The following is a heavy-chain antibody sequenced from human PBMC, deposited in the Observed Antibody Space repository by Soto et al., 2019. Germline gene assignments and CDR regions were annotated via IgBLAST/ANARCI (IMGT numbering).Heavy chain of an antibody. CDR2: ISWDGGST. Sequence: GGSLRLSCAASGFTFDDYAMHWVRQAPGKGLEWVSLISWDGGSTYYADSVKGRFTISRDNSKNSLYLQMNSLRAEDTALYYCAKDIYPRNSRGYWNAFNWFDPWGQGTLVTVSS. CDR3: AKDIYPRNSRGYWNAFNWFDP. V-gene: IGHV3-43D*03. CDR1: GFTFDDYA. J-gene: IGHJ5*02. D-gene: IGHD1-1*01.